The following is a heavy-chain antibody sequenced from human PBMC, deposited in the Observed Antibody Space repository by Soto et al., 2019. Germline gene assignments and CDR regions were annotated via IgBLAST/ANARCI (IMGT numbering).Heavy chain of an antibody. CDR3: ARGDYYGSGTWAGFDY. CDR2: IYYSGST. Sequence: QVQLQESGPGLVKPSETLSLTCTVSGGSVSSGSYYWSWIRQPPGKGLEWIGYIYYSGSTNYNPSLKSRVTISVDTSKNQFSLKLSSVTAADTAVYYCARGDYYGSGTWAGFDYWGQGTLVTVSS. V-gene: IGHV4-61*01. D-gene: IGHD3-10*01. CDR1: GGSVSSGSYY. J-gene: IGHJ4*02.